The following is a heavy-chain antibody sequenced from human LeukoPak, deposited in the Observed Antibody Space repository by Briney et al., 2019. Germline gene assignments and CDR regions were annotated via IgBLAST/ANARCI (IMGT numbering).Heavy chain of an antibody. CDR3: AREGSLSWFDP. D-gene: IGHD2-15*01. Sequence: SGTLSLTCAVSGGSISSSNWWSWVRQPPGKGLEWIGEIYHSGSTNYNPSLKSRVTISVDTSKNQFSLKLSSVTAADTAVYYCAREGSLSWFDPWGQGTLVTVSS. CDR2: IYHSGST. J-gene: IGHJ5*02. CDR1: GGSISSSNW. V-gene: IGHV4-4*02.